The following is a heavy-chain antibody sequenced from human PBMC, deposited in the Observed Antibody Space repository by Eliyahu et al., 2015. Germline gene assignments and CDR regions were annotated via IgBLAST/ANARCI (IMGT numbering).Heavy chain of an antibody. V-gene: IGHV4-31*03. Sequence: VQLQESGPGLVKPSQTLSLXCTVSGASIISGGYYWTWXRQRPGRGLEWIGHTYYGGXTSYNPSLRSRVSISEDTPANQFSLTLRSVTVADTAVYYCARDHGLDYWGQGILVTVSS. CDR1: GASIISGGYY. J-gene: IGHJ4*02. CDR2: TYYGGXT. CDR3: ARDHGLDY.